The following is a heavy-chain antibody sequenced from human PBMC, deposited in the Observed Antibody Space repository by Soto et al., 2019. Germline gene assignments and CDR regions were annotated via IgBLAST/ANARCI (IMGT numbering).Heavy chain of an antibody. CDR3: ARELRLYYYYYGMDV. J-gene: IGHJ6*02. Sequence: QVQLEESGGGVVQPGRSLRLSCAASGFTFSSYGMHWVRQAPGKGLEWVAVIWYDGSNKYYADSVKGRFTISRDNSKNTLYLQMNSLRAEDTAVYYCARELRLYYYYYGMDVWGQGTTVTVSS. V-gene: IGHV3-33*01. D-gene: IGHD4-17*01. CDR2: IWYDGSNK. CDR1: GFTFSSYG.